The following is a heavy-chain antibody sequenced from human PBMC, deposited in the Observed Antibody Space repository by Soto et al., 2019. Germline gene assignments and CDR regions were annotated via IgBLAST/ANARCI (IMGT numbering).Heavy chain of an antibody. CDR1: GYNFNRYW. Sequence: EVYLAQSGAEVKKPGESLKISCKGSGYNFNRYWIGWVRQMPGKGLEWMGVIYPGDSDTRYSPSLQGQVTISADKSSSAAYLQWSSLQASDNATYYCARSLVNGTYEAFDIWGQGTMVTVSS. D-gene: IGHD6-13*01. V-gene: IGHV5-51*03. CDR3: ARSLVNGTYEAFDI. J-gene: IGHJ3*02. CDR2: IYPGDSDT.